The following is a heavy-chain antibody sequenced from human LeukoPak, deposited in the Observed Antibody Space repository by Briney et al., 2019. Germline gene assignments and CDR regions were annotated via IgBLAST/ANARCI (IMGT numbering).Heavy chain of an antibody. CDR3: AKDKDPLAKLPVD. V-gene: IGHV3-9*01. CDR2: ISWNSGSI. CDR1: GFTFDDYA. J-gene: IGHJ1*01. D-gene: IGHD4-23*01. Sequence: GGSLRLSCAASGFTFDDYAMHWVRQAPGKGLEWVSGISWNSGSIGYADSVKGRFTISRDKAKNSLYLQMNSLRAEDTALYYCAKDKDPLAKLPVDWGQGTLVTVSS.